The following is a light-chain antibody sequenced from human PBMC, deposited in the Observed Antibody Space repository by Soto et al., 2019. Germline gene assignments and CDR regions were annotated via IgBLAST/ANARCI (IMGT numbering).Light chain of an antibody. CDR1: QSISSW. Sequence: DIQMTQSPSTLSASVGDRVTITCRASQSISSWLAWYQQKPGKAPKLLIYDASSLESGVPSRFSGSGSGTEFTLTITSLQPDDFATYYCQQYNSYPWTFXQGTKV. V-gene: IGKV1-5*01. CDR3: QQYNSYPWT. CDR2: DAS. J-gene: IGKJ1*01.